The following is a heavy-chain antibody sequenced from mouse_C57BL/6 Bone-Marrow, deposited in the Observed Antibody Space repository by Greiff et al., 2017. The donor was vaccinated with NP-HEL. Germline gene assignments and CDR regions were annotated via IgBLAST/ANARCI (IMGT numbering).Heavy chain of an antibody. CDR1: GYTFTDYY. V-gene: IGHV1-19*01. CDR3: ANFPYYYGSSYWYFDV. Sequence: EVQLQQSGPVLVKPGASVKMSCKASGYTFTDYYMNWVKQSHGKSLEWIGVINPYNGGTSYNQKFKGKATLTVDKSSSTAYMELNSLTSEDSAVYYCANFPYYYGSSYWYFDVWGTGTTVTVSS. D-gene: IGHD1-1*01. J-gene: IGHJ1*03. CDR2: INPYNGGT.